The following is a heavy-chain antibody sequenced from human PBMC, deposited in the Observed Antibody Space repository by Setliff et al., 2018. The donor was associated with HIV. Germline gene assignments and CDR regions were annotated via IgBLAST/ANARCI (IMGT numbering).Heavy chain of an antibody. CDR2: LYHAGST. J-gene: IGHJ6*02. CDR3: ARPVSKYFYGMDV. Sequence: SETLSLTCNVSGVSISSHYWSWIRQPPGKGLEWIGTLYHAGSTSYNSSLKSRVTISGDTSKNLFSLKVTSVTAAYTAVYYCARPVSKYFYGMDVWGLGTTVTVSS. V-gene: IGHV4-59*11. CDR1: GVSISSHY.